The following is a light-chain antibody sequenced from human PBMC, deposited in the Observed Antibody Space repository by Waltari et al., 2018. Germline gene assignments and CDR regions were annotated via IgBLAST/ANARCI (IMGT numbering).Light chain of an antibody. V-gene: IGLV2-8*01. CDR1: NSDVGGYNY. J-gene: IGLJ3*02. CDR3: SSYAGRNNLV. Sequence: QSALTQPPSASGSPGQSVTISCTGTNSDVGGYNYVSWYQQHPGKAPKLMIYEVTKRPSGVPDRFSGSKSGDTASLTVSGLQAEDDADYYCSSYAGRNNLVFGGGTKLTVL. CDR2: EVT.